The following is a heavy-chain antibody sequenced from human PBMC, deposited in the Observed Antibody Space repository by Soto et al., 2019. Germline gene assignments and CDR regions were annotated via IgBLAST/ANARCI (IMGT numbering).Heavy chain of an antibody. D-gene: IGHD3-22*01. CDR3: PRILYTYEKSGYFDP. Sequence: SQTLSLICSVFGGSTSSSSYYWAWIRQPPGKGLEWIGTIYYSGKTHYKPCVESRVTMSIDTSKNQFSLKLTSVTAADTAAYYCPRILYTYEKSGYFDPWGQGTLVTVSS. J-gene: IGHJ5*02. CDR2: IYYSGKT. V-gene: IGHV4-39*01. CDR1: GGSTSSSSYY.